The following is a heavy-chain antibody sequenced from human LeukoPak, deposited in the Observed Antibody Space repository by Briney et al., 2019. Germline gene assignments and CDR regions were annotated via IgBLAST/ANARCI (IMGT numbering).Heavy chain of an antibody. CDR3: AKDVGSGSYYYFDY. CDR2: ISWNSGSI. Sequence: PGRSLRLSCAASGFTFEDYAMHWVRQAPGEGLEWVSGISWNSGSIGYADSVKGRFTISRDNAKNSLYLQMNSLRAEDTALYYCAKDVGSGSYYYFDYWGQGTLVTVSS. CDR1: GFTFEDYA. J-gene: IGHJ4*02. V-gene: IGHV3-9*01. D-gene: IGHD3-10*01.